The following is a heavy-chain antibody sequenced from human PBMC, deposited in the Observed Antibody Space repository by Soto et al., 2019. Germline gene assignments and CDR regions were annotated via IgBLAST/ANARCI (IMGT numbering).Heavy chain of an antibody. J-gene: IGHJ3*01. CDR2: IYQSGST. CDR3: AKDRLWGSSDRGAPDDFEV. V-gene: IGHV4-4*02. CDR1: GGSISSRNW. D-gene: IGHD6-6*01. Sequence: QVHLQESGPGLVKPSGTLSLTCTVSGGSISSRNWWSWLRQSPTKGLEWIGEIYQSGSTNYNPSLESRVTISVDKSKNQFSQELTSLTAADTTVYYCAKDRLWGSSDRGAPDDFEVWGQGTMVTVS.